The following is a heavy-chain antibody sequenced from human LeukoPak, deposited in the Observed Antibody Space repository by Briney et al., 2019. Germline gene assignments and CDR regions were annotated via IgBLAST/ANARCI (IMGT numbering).Heavy chain of an antibody. CDR3: ARDYRSPTYYDILTGYPARYYFDY. CDR1: GGSISSSSYY. D-gene: IGHD3-9*01. CDR2: IYYSGST. J-gene: IGHJ4*02. Sequence: SETLSLTCTVSGGSISSSSYYWGWIRQPPGKGLEWIVSIYYSGSTYYNPSLKSRVTISVDTSKNKFSLKLSSVTAAETAVYYCARDYRSPTYYDILTGYPARYYFDYWGQGTLVTVSS. V-gene: IGHV4-39*07.